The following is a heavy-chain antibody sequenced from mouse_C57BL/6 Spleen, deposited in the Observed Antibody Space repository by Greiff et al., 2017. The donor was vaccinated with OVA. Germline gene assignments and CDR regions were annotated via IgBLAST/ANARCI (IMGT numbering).Heavy chain of an antibody. Sequence: EVKLQQSGPELVKPGASVKISCKASGYTFTDYYMNWVKQSHGKSLEWIGDINPNNGGTSYNQKFKGKATLTVDKSSSTAYMELRSLTSEDSAVYYCARKTNWDVLYAMDYWGQGTSVTVSS. CDR1: GYTFTDYY. J-gene: IGHJ4*01. D-gene: IGHD4-1*01. V-gene: IGHV1-26*01. CDR3: ARKTNWDVLYAMDY. CDR2: INPNNGGT.